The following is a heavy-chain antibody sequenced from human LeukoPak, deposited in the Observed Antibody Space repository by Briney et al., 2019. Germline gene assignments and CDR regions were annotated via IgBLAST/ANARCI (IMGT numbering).Heavy chain of an antibody. J-gene: IGHJ3*02. CDR3: ARAPLSGTYYTDAFDI. V-gene: IGHV4-4*02. CDR1: GGSISTNNW. Sequence: PSETLSLTCAVSGGSISTNNWWTWVRQPPGKGLEWIGEIHHSGSTDYNPSLKSLVTISPDKSKNQFSLTLPSVTAADTAVYFCARAPLSGTYYTDAFDIWGQGTMVTVSS. CDR2: IHHSGST. D-gene: IGHD1-26*01.